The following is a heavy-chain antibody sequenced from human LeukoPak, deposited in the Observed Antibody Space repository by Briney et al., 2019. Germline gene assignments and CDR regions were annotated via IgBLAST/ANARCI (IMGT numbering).Heavy chain of an antibody. CDR3: ARVGGYSYGGIVDY. CDR2: IKQDGSEK. Sequence: GGSLRLSCAASGFTFSSYWMSWVRQAPGKGLEWVAIIKQDGSEKYYVDSVKGRFTISRDNAKNSLYLQMNSLRAEDTAVYYCARVGGYSYGGIVDYWGQGTLVTVSS. D-gene: IGHD5-18*01. J-gene: IGHJ4*02. CDR1: GFTFSSYW. V-gene: IGHV3-7*01.